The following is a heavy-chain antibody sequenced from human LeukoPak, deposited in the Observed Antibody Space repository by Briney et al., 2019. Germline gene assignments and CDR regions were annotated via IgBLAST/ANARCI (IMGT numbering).Heavy chain of an antibody. D-gene: IGHD1-26*01. V-gene: IGHV3-74*01. J-gene: IGHJ4*02. CDR1: GFTFSSYW. Sequence: GGSLRLSCAASGFTFSSYWMHWVRQAPGKGLVWVSRINSDGSSTSYADSVKGRFTISRDNAKNTLYLQMNSLRAEDTAVYYCAREQGIEQGGDYWGQGTLVTVSS. CDR2: INSDGSST. CDR3: AREQGIEQGGDY.